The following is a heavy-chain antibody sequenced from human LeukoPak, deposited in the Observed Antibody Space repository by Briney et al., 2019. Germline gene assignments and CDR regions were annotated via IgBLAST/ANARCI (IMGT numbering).Heavy chain of an antibody. CDR1: GFSLSTSGVG. CDR3: ARKITYDFWSGGFDY. V-gene: IGHV2-5*01. Sequence: SGPTLVKPTQTLTLTCTFSGFSLSTSGVGVGWIHQPPGKALEWIALIYWNDDKRYSPSLKSRLTITKDTSKNQVVLTMTNMDPVDTATYYCARKITYDFWSGGFDYWGQGTLVTVSS. D-gene: IGHD3-3*01. J-gene: IGHJ4*02. CDR2: IYWNDDK.